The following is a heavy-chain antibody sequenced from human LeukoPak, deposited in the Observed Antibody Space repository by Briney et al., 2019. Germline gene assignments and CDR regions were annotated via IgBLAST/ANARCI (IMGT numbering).Heavy chain of an antibody. J-gene: IGHJ6*04. Sequence: ASVKVSCKASGGTFSSYAISWVRQAPGQGLEWMGGIIPIFGTANYALKFQDRVTITADISTNTVYMELSSLRSEDTAVYFCAGIPVFGVVLHQEPVWGKGTTVTVSS. V-gene: IGHV1-69*06. CDR1: GGTFSSYA. CDR2: IIPIFGTA. D-gene: IGHD3-3*01. CDR3: AGIPVFGVVLHQEPV.